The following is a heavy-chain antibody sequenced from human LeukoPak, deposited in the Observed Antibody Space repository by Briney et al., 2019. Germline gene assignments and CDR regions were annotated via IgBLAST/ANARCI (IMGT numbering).Heavy chain of an antibody. CDR1: GYTFTSYY. Sequence: GASVKVSCKASGYTFTSYYMHWVRQAPGQGLEWMGIINPSGGSTSYAQKFQGRVTMTRDMSTSTVYMEVSSLRSEDTAVYYCARVAYGSVMDYWGQGTLVTVSS. CDR3: ARVAYGSVMDY. CDR2: INPSGGST. D-gene: IGHD3-10*01. V-gene: IGHV1-46*01. J-gene: IGHJ4*02.